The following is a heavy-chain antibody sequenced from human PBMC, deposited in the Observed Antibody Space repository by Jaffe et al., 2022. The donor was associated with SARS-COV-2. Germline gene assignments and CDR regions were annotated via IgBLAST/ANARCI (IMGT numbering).Heavy chain of an antibody. CDR3: ARGDTSRKTHPY. V-gene: IGHV3-74*01. CDR1: GFTFSTYW. D-gene: IGHD6-13*01. Sequence: EVQLVESGGGLVQPGGSLRLSCAASGFTFSTYWMHWVRQAPGKGLEWVSRIKGDGSGTNYADSVKGRFTISRDNAKNALYLQMSSLRAEDTAVYYCARGDTSRKTHPYWGQGTLVTVSS. CDR2: IKGDGSGT. J-gene: IGHJ4*02.